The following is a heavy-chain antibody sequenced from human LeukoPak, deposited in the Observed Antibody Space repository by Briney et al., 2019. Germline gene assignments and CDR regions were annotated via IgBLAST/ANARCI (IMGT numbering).Heavy chain of an antibody. Sequence: SETLSLTCAVYGGSFSGYYWSWIRQPPGKGLEWIGYIYYSGSTNYNPSLKSRVTISVDTSKNQFSLKLSSVTAADTAVYYCARLVSLSVFDYWGQGTLVTVSS. CDR2: IYYSGST. V-gene: IGHV4-59*08. J-gene: IGHJ4*02. CDR1: GGSFSGYY. CDR3: ARLVSLSVFDY. D-gene: IGHD2/OR15-2a*01.